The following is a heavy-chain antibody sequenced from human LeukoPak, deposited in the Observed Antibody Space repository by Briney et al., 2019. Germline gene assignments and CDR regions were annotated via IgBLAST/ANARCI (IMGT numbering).Heavy chain of an antibody. CDR3: AKDYDFWSGFLLGAFDI. D-gene: IGHD3-3*01. J-gene: IGHJ3*02. CDR2: IRCDGSNK. V-gene: IGHV3-30*02. CDR1: GFTFSGYG. Sequence: PGGSLRLSCAASGFTFSGYGMRWVRQAPGKGLEWVACIRCDGSNKYYADSVKGRFTISRDNSKNTLYLQMNRLRAEDTAVYYWAKDYDFWSGFLLGAFDIGRQGTMVTVSS.